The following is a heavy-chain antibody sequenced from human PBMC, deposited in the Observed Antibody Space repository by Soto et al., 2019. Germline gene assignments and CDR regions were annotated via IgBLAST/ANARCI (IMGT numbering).Heavy chain of an antibody. CDR1: AGSISSSSYY. D-gene: IGHD3-10*01. Sequence: SETLSLTCTVSAGSISSSSYYWGWIRQPPGKGLEWIGSIYYSGSTYYNPSLKSRVTISVDTSKNQFSLKLSSATAADTAVYYCARIIMVRGVSKDYYFDYWGQGTLVTVSS. J-gene: IGHJ4*02. CDR3: ARIIMVRGVSKDYYFDY. V-gene: IGHV4-39*01. CDR2: IYYSGST.